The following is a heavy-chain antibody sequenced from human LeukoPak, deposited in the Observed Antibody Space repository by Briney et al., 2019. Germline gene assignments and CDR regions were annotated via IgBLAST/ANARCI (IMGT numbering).Heavy chain of an antibody. J-gene: IGHJ4*02. CDR1: GGSISSSSYY. CDR3: ARGYYYDYSGPDFDY. D-gene: IGHD3-22*01. Sequence: PSETLSLTCTVSGGSISSSSYYWGWIRQPPGKGLEWIGYIYYTGSTNSNPSLKSRVTISVDTSKNQFSLRLTSVTAADTAVYYCARGYYYDYSGPDFDYWGQGTLVTVSS. V-gene: IGHV4-61*05. CDR2: IYYTGST.